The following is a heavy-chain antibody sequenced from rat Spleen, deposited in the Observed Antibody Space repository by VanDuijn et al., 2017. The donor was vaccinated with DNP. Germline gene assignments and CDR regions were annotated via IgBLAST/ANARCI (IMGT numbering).Heavy chain of an antibody. CDR2: ISYEGSGT. D-gene: IGHD1-6*01. J-gene: IGHJ4*01. CDR1: GFTFSNYY. V-gene: IGHV5-22*01. Sequence: EVQLVESGGGLVQPGRSLKLSCAASGFTFSNYYMAWVRQAPKKGLEWVASISYEGSGTYYGDSVKGRFTISRDNAKSTLYLQMNSLRSEDTATYYCAREHTTDYYSPYAMDAWGQGTSVTVSS. CDR3: AREHTTDYYSPYAMDA.